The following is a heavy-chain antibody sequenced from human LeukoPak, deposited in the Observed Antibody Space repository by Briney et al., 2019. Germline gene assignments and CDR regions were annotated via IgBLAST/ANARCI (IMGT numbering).Heavy chain of an antibody. CDR3: VRDGSYYDNSGYYYLY. Sequence: LSCAASGFTFSSYAISWVRQAPGQGLEWMGGITPMFGTANYAQKFQGRVTITADESTSTAYMELSSLRSEDTAVYYCVRDGSYYDNSGYYYLYWGQGTLVTVSS. CDR1: GFTFSSYA. J-gene: IGHJ4*02. D-gene: IGHD3-22*01. CDR2: ITPMFGTA. V-gene: IGHV1-69*01.